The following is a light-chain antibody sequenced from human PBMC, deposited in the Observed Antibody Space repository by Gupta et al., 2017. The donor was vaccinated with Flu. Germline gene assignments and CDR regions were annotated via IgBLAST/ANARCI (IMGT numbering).Light chain of an antibody. Sequence: EIVLTQSPGTLSLSPGERATLSCRASQSISGSYLAWYQQKPGQTPRVLIYDASTRATGIPDRFSGSGSGTDFTLTISRLEPEDFAVYYCQQYGSPPLYTFGQGTKLEIK. CDR2: DAS. CDR1: QSISGSY. V-gene: IGKV3-20*01. CDR3: QQYGSPPLYT. J-gene: IGKJ2*01.